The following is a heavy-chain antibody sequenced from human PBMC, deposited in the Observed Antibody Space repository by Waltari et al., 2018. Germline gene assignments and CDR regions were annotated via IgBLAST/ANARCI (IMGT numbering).Heavy chain of an antibody. Sequence: EVLLMESGGGLVKPGGSLRLSCAVSGFMFNTYDMHWVRQAPGKGPEWVSMITRSASFIYYANSVKGRFTISRDNAKNSLYLQMNSLRAEDTAVYYCAREDGRPYWGQGTLVTVSS. D-gene: IGHD1-26*01. CDR1: GFMFNTYD. J-gene: IGHJ4*02. V-gene: IGHV3-21*01. CDR3: AREDGRPY. CDR2: ITRSASFI.